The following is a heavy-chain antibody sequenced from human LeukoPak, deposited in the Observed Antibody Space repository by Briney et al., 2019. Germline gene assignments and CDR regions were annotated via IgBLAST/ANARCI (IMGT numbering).Heavy chain of an antibody. CDR3: ARASGSGDYSAFDM. J-gene: IGHJ3*02. CDR2: INPNICGT. D-gene: IGHD4-17*01. V-gene: IGHV1-2*02. CDR1: GYTFTGYY. Sequence: ASGTVSCKASGYTFTGYYIQWVRQAPGQGLEWMGWINPNICGTNYAQKFQGRITMTRDTSSSTVYMDLSSLTSDDTAVYFCARASGSGDYSAFDMWGQGTMVTPSA.